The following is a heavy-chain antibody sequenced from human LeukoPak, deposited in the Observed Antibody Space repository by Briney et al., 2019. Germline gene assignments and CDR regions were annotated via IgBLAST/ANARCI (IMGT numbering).Heavy chain of an antibody. Sequence: SETLSLTCAVSGGFITNYYWSWIRQPPGKGLEWIGYIYYTGSTNYNPSLKSRVAISVDTSKKQLSLKLNSVTAADTAVYYCARGENPGGWYGLWGQGTLVTVSS. CDR3: ARGENPGGWYGL. CDR1: GGFITNYY. CDR2: IYYTGST. D-gene: IGHD6-19*01. J-gene: IGHJ4*02. V-gene: IGHV4-59*12.